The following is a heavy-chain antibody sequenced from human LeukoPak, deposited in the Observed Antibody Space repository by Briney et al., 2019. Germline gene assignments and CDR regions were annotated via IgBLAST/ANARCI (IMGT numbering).Heavy chain of an antibody. CDR1: GFTFSDAW. D-gene: IGHD3-22*01. J-gene: IGHJ5*02. CDR3: ATDFYDTT. V-gene: IGHV3-15*07. CDR2: IRRNSDGGTI. Sequence: GGSLRLSCATSGFTFSDAWMNWVRQAPGKGLEWVGRIRRNSDGGTIDYAAPVKGRFALSRDDSKNTLYLHMSSLQTEDTAVYYCATDFYDTTWGQGTLVTVSS.